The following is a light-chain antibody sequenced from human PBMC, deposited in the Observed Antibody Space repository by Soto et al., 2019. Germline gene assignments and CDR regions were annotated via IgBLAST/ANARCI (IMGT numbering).Light chain of an antibody. CDR1: QSISSW. CDR3: QQYNSFPYT. V-gene: IGKV1-5*01. Sequence: DIQMTQSPSTLSASVGDRVTITCRASQSISSWLAWYQQTAGKAPKLLIYDASSLESGVPSRFTGSASGTEFTLTISSLXPDDFATYYCQQYNSFPYTFGQGTKLEIK. CDR2: DAS. J-gene: IGKJ2*01.